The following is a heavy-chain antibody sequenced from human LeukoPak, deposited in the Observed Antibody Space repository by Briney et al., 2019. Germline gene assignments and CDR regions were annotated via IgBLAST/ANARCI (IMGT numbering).Heavy chain of an antibody. J-gene: IGHJ4*02. CDR2: IIPIFGTA. D-gene: IGHD3-22*01. CDR3: ASANLDYYDSSGYSSGGPYYFDY. CDR1: GGTFSSYA. Sequence: ASVKVSCKASGGTFSSYAISWVRQAPGQGLEWMGGIIPIFGTANYAQKFQGRVTITADKSTSTACMELSSLRSEDTAVYYCASANLDYYDSSGYSSGGPYYFDYWGQGTLVTVPS. V-gene: IGHV1-69*06.